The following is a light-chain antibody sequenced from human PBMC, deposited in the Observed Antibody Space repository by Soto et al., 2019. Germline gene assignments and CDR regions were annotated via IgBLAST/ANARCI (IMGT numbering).Light chain of an antibody. Sequence: EIVFTQSPATLSLSQMEIVTFSLMASQSASSYLAWYQQKPGQAPRLLIYDASNRATGIPARFSGSGSGTDFTLTISSLEPEDFAVYYCQQRRNWPETFGAGTKVDI. CDR3: QQRRNWPET. J-gene: IGKJ3*01. CDR1: QSASSY. CDR2: DAS. V-gene: IGKV3-11*01.